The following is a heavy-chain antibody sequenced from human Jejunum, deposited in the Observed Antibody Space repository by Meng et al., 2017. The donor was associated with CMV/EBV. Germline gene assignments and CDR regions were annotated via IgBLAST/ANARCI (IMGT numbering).Heavy chain of an antibody. CDR1: GFTFSNYG. Sequence: QVPRVGSGGGGVQPGGSLRLSCAASGFTFSNYGIHWVRQAPGKGLEWVAFIEHDGSNKYYADSVKGRFTISRDNSKNTLYLQMNSLRVEDTAVYYCAKDVGYWGQGTLVTVSS. V-gene: IGHV3-30*02. CDR3: AKDVGY. J-gene: IGHJ4*02. CDR2: IEHDGSNK. D-gene: IGHD1-26*01.